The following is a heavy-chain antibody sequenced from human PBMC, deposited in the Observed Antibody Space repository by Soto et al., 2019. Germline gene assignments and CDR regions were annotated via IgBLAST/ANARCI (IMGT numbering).Heavy chain of an antibody. D-gene: IGHD4-17*01. CDR2: FDPEDGET. CDR3: ATARLIYGDYDYFDY. J-gene: IGHJ4*02. V-gene: IGHV1-24*01. CDR1: GYTLTELS. Sequence: ASVKVSCKVSGYTLTELSMHWVRQAPGKGLEWMGGFDPEDGETIYAQKFQGRVTMTEDTSTDTAYMELSSLRSEDTAVYYCATARLIYGDYDYFDYWGQGTLVTVSS.